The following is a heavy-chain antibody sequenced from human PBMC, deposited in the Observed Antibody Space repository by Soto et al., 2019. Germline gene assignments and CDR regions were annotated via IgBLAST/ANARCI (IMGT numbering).Heavy chain of an antibody. CDR3: SNAFGGRSLY. CDR2: IYWDDAK. V-gene: IGHV2-5*02. J-gene: IGHJ4*02. D-gene: IGHD1-26*01. Sequence: QITLKESGPTLVKPTQTLTLTCTFSGFSLSTSRVGVGWIRQPPGKALEWLAVIYWDDAKTYRPSLKSRLTITEDTSKNPVALTLTNMDPVDTASYYCSNAFGGRSLYWGQGTLVTVSS. CDR1: GFSLSTSRVG.